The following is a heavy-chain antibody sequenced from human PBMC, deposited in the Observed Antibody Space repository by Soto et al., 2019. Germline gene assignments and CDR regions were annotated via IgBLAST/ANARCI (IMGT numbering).Heavy chain of an antibody. CDR3: VSANIAGRPG. Sequence: EMQLVESGGGSVQPGESLRLSCAASGFSFKTFWMSWVRQAQGKGREWVANINQDESESHYVDSVKGRFTISRDNAKSSVSLQMNDLRVEDTAVYYCVSANIAGRPGGGQGTMVTVSS. V-gene: IGHV3-7*01. D-gene: IGHD6-6*01. CDR1: GFSFKTFW. J-gene: IGHJ3*01. CDR2: INQDESES.